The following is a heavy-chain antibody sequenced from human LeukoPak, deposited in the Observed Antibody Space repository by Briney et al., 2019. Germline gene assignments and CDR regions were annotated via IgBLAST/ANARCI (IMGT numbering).Heavy chain of an antibody. CDR2: ITHDGGTT. V-gene: IGHV3-64*01. CDR1: GFTFGSYA. Sequence: PGGSLRLSCAASGFTFGSYAMHWVRQAPGKGLEYVSAITHDGGTTFYANSVKGRFTISRDNSKNTLFLQMGSLRPEHMAVYYCARVDDFTYDFWGQGTLVTVSS. CDR3: ARVDDFTYDF. D-gene: IGHD2-2*03. J-gene: IGHJ4*02.